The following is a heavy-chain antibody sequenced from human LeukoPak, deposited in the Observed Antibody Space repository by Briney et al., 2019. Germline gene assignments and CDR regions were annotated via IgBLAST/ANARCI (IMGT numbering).Heavy chain of an antibody. Sequence: GGSLRLSCAASGFTVSSNHMSWVRQAPGKGLEWVSVIYSGGSTDYADSVKGRFTISRDNLKNTLYLQMNSLRAEDTVVYYCARGPAGYNWGQGTLVTFSS. CDR2: IYSGGST. CDR1: GFTVSSNH. J-gene: IGHJ4*02. CDR3: ARGPAGYN. D-gene: IGHD1-1*01. V-gene: IGHV3-53*01.